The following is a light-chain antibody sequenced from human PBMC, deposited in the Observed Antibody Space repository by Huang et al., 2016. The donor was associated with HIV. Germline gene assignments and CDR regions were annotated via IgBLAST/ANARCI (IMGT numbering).Light chain of an antibody. CDR2: SAS. J-gene: IGKJ5*01. V-gene: IGKV1-39*01. CDR3: QQSYSALSS. CDR1: QNINTY. Sequence: IQMTQSPTSLSASIGDRVSIACRASQNINTYLNWYQQKPGKAPKLLISSASTLHSCVPSRFRGSGSGTDFTLTIRGLQLDDFATYYCQQSYSALSSFGPGTRL.